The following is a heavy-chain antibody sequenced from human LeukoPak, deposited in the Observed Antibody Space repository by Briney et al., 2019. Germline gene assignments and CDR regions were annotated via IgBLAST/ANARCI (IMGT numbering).Heavy chain of an antibody. J-gene: IGHJ6*02. CDR1: GFTCSGYA. Sequence: GGSLRLSCEASGFTCSGYAMTWVRQAPGQGLEWVSSIGSDNKPHYSESVKGRFAISRDNSKSMLFLQLNSLRAEDTALYYCARDLHDYVAMDVWVQGTTVTVSS. V-gene: IGHV3-23*01. CDR3: ARDLHDYVAMDV. D-gene: IGHD3-10*02. CDR2: IGSDNKP.